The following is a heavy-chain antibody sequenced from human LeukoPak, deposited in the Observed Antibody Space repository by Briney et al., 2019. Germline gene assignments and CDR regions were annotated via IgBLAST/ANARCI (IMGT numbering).Heavy chain of an antibody. CDR1: GGSISSGDYY. V-gene: IGHV4-30-4*08. D-gene: IGHD3-10*01. CDR2: IYYSGST. J-gene: IGHJ4*02. CDR3: ARETGSGSLYDY. Sequence: SETLSLTCTVSGGSISSGDYYWSWIRQPPGKGLEWIGYIYYSGSTYYNPSLKSRVTISVDTSKNQFSLKLSSVTAADTALYYCARETGSGSLYDYWGQGTLVTVSS.